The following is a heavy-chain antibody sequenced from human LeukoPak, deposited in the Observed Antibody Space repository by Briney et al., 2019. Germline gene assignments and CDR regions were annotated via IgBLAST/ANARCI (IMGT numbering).Heavy chain of an antibody. V-gene: IGHV3-20*04. CDR2: INWNGGST. CDR1: GFTFDDYG. J-gene: IGHJ4*02. Sequence: RAGGSLRLSCAASGFTFDDYGMSWVRQAPGKGLEWVSGINWNGGSTGYADSVKGRFTISRDNAKNSLYLQMNSLRAEDTAVYYCATDYGDYGARLLWGQGTLVTVSS. CDR3: ATDYGDYGARLL. D-gene: IGHD4-17*01.